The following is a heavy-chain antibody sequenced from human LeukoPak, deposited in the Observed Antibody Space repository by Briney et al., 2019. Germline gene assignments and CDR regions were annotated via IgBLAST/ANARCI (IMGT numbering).Heavy chain of an antibody. CDR2: INPNSGGT. CDR3: ARGITIFGVVPPFDY. J-gene: IGHJ4*02. D-gene: IGHD3-3*01. Sequence: ASVKVSFKASGYTFTGYYMHWVRQAPGQGLEWMGWINPNSGGTNYAQKFQGRVTMTRDTSISTAYMELSRLRSDDTAVYYCARGITIFGVVPPFDYWGQGTLVTVSS. CDR1: GYTFTGYY. V-gene: IGHV1-2*02.